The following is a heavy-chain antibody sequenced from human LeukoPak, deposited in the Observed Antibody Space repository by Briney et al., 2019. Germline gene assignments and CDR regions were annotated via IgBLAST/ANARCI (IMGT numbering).Heavy chain of an antibody. CDR3: ARQIIAAGKNYYGMDV. J-gene: IGHJ6*02. Sequence: SEILSPTCTVSGGSISSYYWTWIRQPAGKGLEWIGRIYTSGSTNYNPSLKSRVTMSVDTSNNQFSLNLSSVTAADTAVYYCARQIIAAGKNYYGMDVWGQGTTVTVSS. D-gene: IGHD6-13*01. V-gene: IGHV4-4*07. CDR1: GGSISSYY. CDR2: IYTSGST.